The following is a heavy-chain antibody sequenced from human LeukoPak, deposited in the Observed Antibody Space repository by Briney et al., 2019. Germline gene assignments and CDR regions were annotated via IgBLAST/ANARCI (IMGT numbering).Heavy chain of an antibody. CDR3: TSRNYYDSSGYYYFDY. Sequence: PSDCLSLTCAVYGGSFNDYYWSWLRQPPGKGLEWIGEINHSGSTNYNPSLKSRVTISVDTSKNQFSLKLSSVTAADTAVYYCTSRNYYDSSGYYYFDYWGRGTLVTVPS. J-gene: IGHJ4*02. V-gene: IGHV4-34*01. CDR1: GGSFNDYY. D-gene: IGHD3-22*01. CDR2: INHSGST.